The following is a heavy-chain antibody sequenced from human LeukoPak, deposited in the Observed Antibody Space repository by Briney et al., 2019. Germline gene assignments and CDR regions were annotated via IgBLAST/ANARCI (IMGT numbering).Heavy chain of an antibody. J-gene: IGHJ4*02. D-gene: IGHD2-15*01. V-gene: IGHV4-30-4*01. Sequence: SETLSLTCTVSGGSISSGDYYWSWIRQPPGKGLEWIGYIYYSGSTYYNPSLKSRVTISVDTSKNQFSLKLSSVTAADTAVYYCARDGGMNCRGGSCYSLDYWGQGTLVTVSS. CDR3: ARDGGMNCRGGSCYSLDY. CDR2: IYYSGST. CDR1: GGSISSGDYY.